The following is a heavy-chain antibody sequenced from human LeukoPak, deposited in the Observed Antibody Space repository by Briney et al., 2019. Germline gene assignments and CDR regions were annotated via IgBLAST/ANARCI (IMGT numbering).Heavy chain of an antibody. CDR3: AKGYCDGSDCAYFAS. V-gene: IGHV3-23*01. CDR1: GFTFSSYA. Sequence: GGSLRLSCAASGFTFSSYAMSWVRQAPGKGLEWVSAISGSGGSTYYAASVKGRFTISRDNSESTLYLQMNSLRAEDTAIYYCAKGYCDGSDCAYFASWGQGTLVTVSS. CDR2: ISGSGGST. D-gene: IGHD2-21*01. J-gene: IGHJ4*02.